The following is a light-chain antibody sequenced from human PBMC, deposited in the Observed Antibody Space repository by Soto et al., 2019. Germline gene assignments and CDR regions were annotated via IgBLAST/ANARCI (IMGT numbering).Light chain of an antibody. Sequence: AIRMTQSPSSFSASTGDRVTITCRASQGISSYLAWYQQKPGKAPKLLIYATSTLQTGVPSRFSASGSGADFTLTISSLQPEDFATYYCQQADSFPLTFGQGTRLEIK. CDR3: QQADSFPLT. CDR1: QGISSY. CDR2: ATS. V-gene: IGKV1-8*01. J-gene: IGKJ5*01.